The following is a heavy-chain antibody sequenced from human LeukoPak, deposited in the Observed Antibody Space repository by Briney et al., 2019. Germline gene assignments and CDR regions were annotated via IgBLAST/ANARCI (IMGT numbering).Heavy chain of an antibody. V-gene: IGHV1-18*01. J-gene: IGHJ4*02. CDR1: GYTFTSYG. Sequence: ASVKVSCKASGYTFTSYGISWVRQAPGQGLEWMGWISAYNGNTNYAQKLQGRVTMTTDTSTSTAYMELRSLRSDDTAVYYCARVYCSSTSCEMGYFDYWGQGTLVTVSS. D-gene: IGHD2-2*01. CDR3: ARVYCSSTSCEMGYFDY. CDR2: ISAYNGNT.